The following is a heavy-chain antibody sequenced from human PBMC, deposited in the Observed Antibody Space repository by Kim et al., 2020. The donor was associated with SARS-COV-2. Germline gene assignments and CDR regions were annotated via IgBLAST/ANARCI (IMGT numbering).Heavy chain of an antibody. CDR2: IVVGSGNT. CDR1: GFTFTSSA. D-gene: IGHD3-9*01. Sequence: SVKVSCKASGFTFTSSAMQWVRQARGQRLEWIGWIVVGSGNTNYAQKFQERVTITRDMSTSTAYMELSSLRSEDTAVYYCAAGLYDILTFNYYYYGMDVWGQGTTVTVSS. V-gene: IGHV1-58*02. CDR3: AAGLYDILTFNYYYYGMDV. J-gene: IGHJ6*02.